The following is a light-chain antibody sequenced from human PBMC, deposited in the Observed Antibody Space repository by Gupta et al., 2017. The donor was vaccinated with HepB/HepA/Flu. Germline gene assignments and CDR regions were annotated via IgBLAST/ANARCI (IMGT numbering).Light chain of an antibody. J-gene: IGLJ2*01. CDR2: TNN. Sequence: SVLTQPPSTSGTPGQIVTISCSGSTSNIGSNTVSWYQLLPGAAPKLLIHTNNQRPSGVPDRFSGSKSGTSASLAISGLQSDHEADYYCAAWDDSLNGPVFGGGTKVTVL. V-gene: IGLV1-44*01. CDR3: AAWDDSLNGPV. CDR1: TSNIGSNT.